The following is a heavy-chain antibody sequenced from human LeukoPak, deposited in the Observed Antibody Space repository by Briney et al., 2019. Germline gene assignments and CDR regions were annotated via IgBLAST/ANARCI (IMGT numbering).Heavy chain of an antibody. CDR1: YY. CDR3: ARGGGYASPIGY. D-gene: IGHD5-12*01. Sequence: YYWSWIRQPPGKGLEWIGYIYHSGSTNYNPSLKSRVTISVDTSKNQFSLKLSSVTAADTAVYYCARGGGYASPIGYWGQGALVTVSS. J-gene: IGHJ4*02. V-gene: IGHV4-59*01. CDR2: IYHSGST.